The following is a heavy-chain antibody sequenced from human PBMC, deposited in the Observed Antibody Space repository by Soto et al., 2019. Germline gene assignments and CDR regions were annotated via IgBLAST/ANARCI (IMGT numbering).Heavy chain of an antibody. V-gene: IGHV3-30-3*01. CDR3: ARXLGSSYDS. J-gene: IGHJ4*02. CDR1: GFTFSSYT. Sequence: QVHLVESGGGVVQPGRSLRLSCAASGFTFSSYTMHWVRQAPGKGLEWVAVMSHDGGNRYYADSVKGRFTISRDNSKSXXXXXXXXXXXXXXXLXFCARXLGSSYDSWGQGTPVTVSS. D-gene: IGHD6-13*01. CDR2: MSHDGGNR.